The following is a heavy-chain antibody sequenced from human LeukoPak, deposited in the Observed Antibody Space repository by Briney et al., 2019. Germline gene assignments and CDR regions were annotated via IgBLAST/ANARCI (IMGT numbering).Heavy chain of an antibody. CDR3: ARSNVLRYFDWLSGSYYYYYYMDV. Sequence: PGGSLRLSCAASGFTFSSYWMSWVRQAPGKGLEWVANIKQDGSEKYYVDSVKGRFTISRDNAKNSLYLQMNSLRAEDTAVYYCARSNVLRYFDWLSGSYYYYYYMDVWGKGTTVTVSS. J-gene: IGHJ6*03. CDR2: IKQDGSEK. V-gene: IGHV3-7*01. D-gene: IGHD3-9*01. CDR1: GFTFSSYW.